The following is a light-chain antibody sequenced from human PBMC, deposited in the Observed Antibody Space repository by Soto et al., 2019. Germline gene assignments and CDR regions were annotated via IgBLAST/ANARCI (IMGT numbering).Light chain of an antibody. J-gene: IGKJ4*01. Sequence: EIVMTQSPATLSVSPGERATLFCRASQSVRSNFLAWYQQKPGQAPRLLIYGASNSATGVPARFSGSGSGKEFTPTISSLQSEDFAVYYCQQYSAWPLTFGGGTKVEIK. CDR2: GAS. V-gene: IGKV3-15*01. CDR1: QSVRSN. CDR3: QQYSAWPLT.